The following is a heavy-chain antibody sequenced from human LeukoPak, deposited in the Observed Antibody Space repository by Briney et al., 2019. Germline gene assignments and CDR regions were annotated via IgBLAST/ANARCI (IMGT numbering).Heavy chain of an antibody. CDR3: ARTDGDLDY. V-gene: IGHV1-8*01. Sequence: ASVKVSCKASGYTFTSYDINWVRQATGQGLEWVGWMSTKSGYTGSAQKFQGRVTMTRTTSISTAYLELSSLTSEDTAVYYCARTDGDLDYWGQGSLVTVSS. J-gene: IGHJ4*02. D-gene: IGHD4-17*01. CDR1: GYTFTSYD. CDR2: MSTKSGYT.